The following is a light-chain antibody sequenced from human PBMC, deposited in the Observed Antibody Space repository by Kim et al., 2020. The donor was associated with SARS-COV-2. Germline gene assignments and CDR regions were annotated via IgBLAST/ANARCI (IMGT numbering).Light chain of an antibody. V-gene: IGKV1-33*01. CDR3: QQYDNLYT. CDR1: QDINNH. Sequence: LSASVGDRVTITCHASQDINNHLNWYQHKPGKAPELLIYDASNLETGVPSRFSGSGFGSDFTFIITSLQPEDIATYYCQQYDNLYTFGQGTKLEI. J-gene: IGKJ2*01. CDR2: DAS.